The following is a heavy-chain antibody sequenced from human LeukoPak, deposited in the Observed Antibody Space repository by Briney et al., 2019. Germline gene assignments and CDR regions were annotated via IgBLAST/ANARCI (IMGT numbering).Heavy chain of an antibody. D-gene: IGHD2-2*01. CDR1: GFTFGDYA. V-gene: IGHV3-49*04. CDR2: IRSKGYGGTT. CDR3: TRGQYANLF. Sequence: GRSLRLSCTASGFTFGDYAMSWVRQAPGKGLEWVGFIRSKGYGGTTEYAASVRGRFTISRDDSKSIAYLQMSSLQTEDTAVYYCTRGQYANLFWGQGTLVTVSS. J-gene: IGHJ4*02.